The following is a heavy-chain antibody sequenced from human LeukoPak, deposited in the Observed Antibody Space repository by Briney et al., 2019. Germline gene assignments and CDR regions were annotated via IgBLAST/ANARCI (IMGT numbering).Heavy chain of an antibody. V-gene: IGHV1-2*02. CDR3: ASIMITFGGAKGAFDI. CDR2: INPNSGGK. Sequence: TSVTVSCTSSGYRFTGYYMPWVRQAPGQGLEWMGLINPNSGGKNYAQKFQGRVTMTRDTSISTAYMELSRLRSDDTAVYYCASIMITFGGAKGAFDIWGQGTMVTVSS. J-gene: IGHJ3*02. D-gene: IGHD3-16*01. CDR1: GYRFTGYY.